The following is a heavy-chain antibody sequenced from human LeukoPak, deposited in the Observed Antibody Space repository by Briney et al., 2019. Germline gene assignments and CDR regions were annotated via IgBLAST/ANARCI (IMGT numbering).Heavy chain of an antibody. CDR3: ARDRSGGPEAFDI. CDR2: ISAYNGNT. V-gene: IGHV1-18*01. CDR1: GYTFTSYG. Sequence: ASVKVSCKTSGYTFTSYGYSWVRQAPGQGLEWMGWISAYNGNTNYAQKLQGRVTMTRDTSTSTVYMELSSLRSEDTAVYYCARDRSGGPEAFDIWGQGTMVTVSS. J-gene: IGHJ3*02. D-gene: IGHD2-8*02.